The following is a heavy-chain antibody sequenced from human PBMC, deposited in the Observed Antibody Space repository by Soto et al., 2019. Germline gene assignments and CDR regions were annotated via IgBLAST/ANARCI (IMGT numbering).Heavy chain of an antibody. Sequence: ASVKVSCKASGYSFTEFAVHWVRQAPGQGLEWMGWINPVNGETKYSENFQDRVTITGDTFASTVYMELSSLRSEDTAVYFCARGGRGTSWLYCFDYWGQGTMVTVAS. V-gene: IGHV1-3*01. CDR2: INPVNGET. CDR1: GYSFTEFA. D-gene: IGHD3-10*01. J-gene: IGHJ4*02. CDR3: ARGGRGTSWLYCFDY.